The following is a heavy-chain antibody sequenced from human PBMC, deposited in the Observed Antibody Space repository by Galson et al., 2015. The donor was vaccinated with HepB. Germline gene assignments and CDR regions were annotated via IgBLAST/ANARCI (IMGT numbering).Heavy chain of an antibody. V-gene: IGHV1-18*04. D-gene: IGHD3-22*01. CDR1: GYTFTSYG. CDR2: ISAYNGNT. J-gene: IGHJ6*02. Sequence: SVKVSCKASGYTFTSYGISWVRQAPGQGLEWMGWISAYNGNTNYAQKLQGRVTMTTDTSTSTAYVELRSLRSDDTAVYYCARDLAAGYYYDSSGFGGMDVWGQGTTVTVSS. CDR3: ARDLAAGYYYDSSGFGGMDV.